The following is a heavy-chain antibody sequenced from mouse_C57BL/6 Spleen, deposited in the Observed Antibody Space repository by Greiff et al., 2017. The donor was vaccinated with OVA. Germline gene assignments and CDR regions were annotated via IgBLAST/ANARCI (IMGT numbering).Heavy chain of an antibody. D-gene: IGHD2-3*01. J-gene: IGHJ4*01. CDR2: IDPSDSET. Sequence: QVQLKQPGAELVRPGSSVKLSCKASGYTFTSYWMHWVKQRPIQGLEWIGNIDPSDSETHYNQKFKDKATLTVDKSSSTAYMQLSSLTSEDSAVYYCARGSYDGYEDYAMDYWGQGTSVTVSS. CDR1: GYTFTSYW. CDR3: ARGSYDGYEDYAMDY. V-gene: IGHV1-52*01.